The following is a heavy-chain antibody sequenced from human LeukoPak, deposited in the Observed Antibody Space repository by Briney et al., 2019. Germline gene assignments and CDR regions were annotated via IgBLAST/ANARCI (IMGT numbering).Heavy chain of an antibody. Sequence: PETLSLTCTVSGGSISSYYWSWIRQPPGKGLEWIGYIFYSGSTDYNPSLKSRVTISVDTSKNQFSLRLSSVTAADTAVYYCARIPYGGFDYWGLGTLVTVSS. D-gene: IGHD4-23*01. CDR2: IFYSGST. J-gene: IGHJ4*02. V-gene: IGHV4-59*01. CDR3: ARIPYGGFDY. CDR1: GGSISSYY.